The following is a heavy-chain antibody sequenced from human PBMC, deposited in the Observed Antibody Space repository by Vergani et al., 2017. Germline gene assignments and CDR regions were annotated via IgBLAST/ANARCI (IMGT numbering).Heavy chain of an antibody. CDR1: GFTFSSYA. D-gene: IGHD5-18*01. J-gene: IGHJ3*02. CDR3: AKERPGVTAMVLDAFDI. Sequence: EVQLLESGGGLVQPGGSLRLSCAASGFTFSSYAMSWVRQAPGKGLEWVSAISGSGGSTYYEDSVKGRFTISRDNSKNPLYLQMNSLRAEDTAVYYCAKERPGVTAMVLDAFDIWGQGTMVTVSS. V-gene: IGHV3-23*01. CDR2: ISGSGGST.